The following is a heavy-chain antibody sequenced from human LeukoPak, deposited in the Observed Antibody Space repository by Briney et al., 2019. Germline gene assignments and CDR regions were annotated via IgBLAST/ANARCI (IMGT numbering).Heavy chain of an antibody. CDR3: ARDSPKKAFDT. CDR2: INPNSGGT. Sequence: ASVKVSCKASGYTFTGHYMHWVRQAPGQGLEWMGWINPNSGGTNYAQKFQGRVTMTRDTSISTAYMELSRLRSDNTAVYYCARDSPKKAFDTWGQGTMVTVSS. J-gene: IGHJ3*02. CDR1: GYTFTGHY. V-gene: IGHV1-2*02.